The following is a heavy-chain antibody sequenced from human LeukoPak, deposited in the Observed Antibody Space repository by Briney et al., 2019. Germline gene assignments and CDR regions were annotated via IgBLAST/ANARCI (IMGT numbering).Heavy chain of an antibody. CDR3: AKTPFTMIGRFDY. D-gene: IGHD3-22*01. Sequence: GGSLRLSCTASGFPFSSYAMSWVRLAPGKGLEWVANIKQDGSEKYYVDSVKGRFTISRDNAKNSLYLQMNSLRAEDTAVYYCAKTPFTMIGRFDYWGQGTLVTVSS. CDR2: IKQDGSEK. J-gene: IGHJ4*02. V-gene: IGHV3-7*03. CDR1: GFPFSSYA.